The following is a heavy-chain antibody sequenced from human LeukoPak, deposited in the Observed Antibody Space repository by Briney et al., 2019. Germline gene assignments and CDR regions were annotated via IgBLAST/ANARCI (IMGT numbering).Heavy chain of an antibody. J-gene: IGHJ4*02. V-gene: IGHV4-59*01. D-gene: IGHD5-24*01. Sequence: PSETLSLTCTVSGGSINNYYWSWIRQPPGKGLEWIGYIYYSGSTNYNPSLKSRVTISVDTSKNQFSLKLSSVTAADTAVYYCARARGMATIHFDYWGQGTLVTVSS. CDR1: GGSINNYY. CDR3: ARARGMATIHFDY. CDR2: IYYSGST.